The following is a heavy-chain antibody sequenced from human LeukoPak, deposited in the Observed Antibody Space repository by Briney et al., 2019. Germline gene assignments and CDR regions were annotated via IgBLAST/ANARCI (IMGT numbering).Heavy chain of an antibody. CDR3: EDRIRDSSSSAYFDY. CDR1: GFTFNNYA. CDR2: ISDSGGDT. V-gene: IGHV3-23*01. D-gene: IGHD6-6*01. Sequence: GGSLRLSCAVSGFTFNNYAMSWVRQAPGKGLERVSAISDSGGDTYYADSVKGRFTISRDNFKNTLYLQMNSLRAEDTATFHAEDRIRDSSSSAYFDYWGQGTLVTVSS. J-gene: IGHJ4*02.